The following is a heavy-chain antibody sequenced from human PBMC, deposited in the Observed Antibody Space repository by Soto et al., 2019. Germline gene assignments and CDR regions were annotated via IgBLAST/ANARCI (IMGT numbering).Heavy chain of an antibody. J-gene: IGHJ6*02. Sequence: PGGSLRLSCAASGFNFNDYAMSWVRQAPGKGLEWVAVISGNGGFRYYADFVKGRFTVSRDNSKNTVYLQMSSLGSEDTAVYYCAKAQEVDMTLLIVVTYGMDDWGRGTTVTVSS. CDR1: GFNFNDYA. CDR2: ISGNGGFR. CDR3: AKAQEVDMTLLIVVTYGMDD. D-gene: IGHD2-8*01. V-gene: IGHV3-23*01.